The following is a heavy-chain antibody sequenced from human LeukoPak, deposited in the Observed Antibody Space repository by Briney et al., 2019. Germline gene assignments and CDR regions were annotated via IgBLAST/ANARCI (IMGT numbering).Heavy chain of an antibody. V-gene: IGHV3-30*02. CDR3: ENQGVAVPPG. CDR1: GFTFGAYC. D-gene: IGHD1-14*01. CDR2: IRYDGSNK. J-gene: IGHJ3*01. Sequence: PGGSLRLSCAASGFTFGAYCMHWVRQAPGKGLEWVAFIRYDGSNKYYTDSVKGRFTISRDNSKNTLYLQMHSLRAGDTAVYYCENQGVAVPPGWGQGTMVSASS.